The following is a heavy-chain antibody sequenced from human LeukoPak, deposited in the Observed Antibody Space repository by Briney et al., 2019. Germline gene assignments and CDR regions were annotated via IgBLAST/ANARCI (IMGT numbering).Heavy chain of an antibody. V-gene: IGHV4-4*07. CDR1: GGSISSYY. D-gene: IGHD3-9*01. Sequence: PSETLSLTCTVPGGSISSYYWSWIRQPAGKGLEWIGRIYTSGSTNYNPSLKSRVTMSVDTSKNQFSLKLSSVTAADTAVYYCARAHYDILTGGAFDTWGQGTMVTVSS. CDR3: ARAHYDILTGGAFDT. CDR2: IYTSGST. J-gene: IGHJ3*02.